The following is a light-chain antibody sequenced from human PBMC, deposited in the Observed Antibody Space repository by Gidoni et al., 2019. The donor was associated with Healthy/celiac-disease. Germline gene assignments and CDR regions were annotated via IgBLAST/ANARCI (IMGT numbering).Light chain of an antibody. J-gene: IGKJ2*01. CDR3: QQSYSTPHT. CDR1: QSISSY. CDR2: AAS. Sequence: DIQMTQSPSSLSASVEDRVTITCRASQSISSYLNWYQQKQGKAPKLLIYAASSLQSGVPSRFSGSGSGTDFTLTISSLQPEDFATYYCQQSYSTPHTFXQXTKLEIK. V-gene: IGKV1-39*01.